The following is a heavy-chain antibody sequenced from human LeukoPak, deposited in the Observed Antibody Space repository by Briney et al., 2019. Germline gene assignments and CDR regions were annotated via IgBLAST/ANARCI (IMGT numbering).Heavy chain of an antibody. CDR2: ISGSGGST. CDR1: GLTFSSYA. J-gene: IGHJ5*02. Sequence: PGGSLRLSCAASGLTFSSYAMSWVRQAPGKGLEWVSAISGSGGSTYYADSVKGRFTISRDNSKNSLYLQMNSLTADDTAIYYCARGAHSGFDPWGQGTLVTVSS. V-gene: IGHV3-23*01. CDR3: ARGAHSGFDP.